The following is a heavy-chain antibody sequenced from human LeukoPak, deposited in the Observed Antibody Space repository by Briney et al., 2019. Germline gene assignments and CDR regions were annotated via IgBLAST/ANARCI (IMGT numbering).Heavy chain of an antibody. V-gene: IGHV7-4-1*02. CDR1: GCTFTSYA. CDR2: INTNTGNP. CDR3: ARDGGDIVVVVAAIAPDYYYGMDV. Sequence: WASVKVSCKASGCTFTSYAMNWVRQAPGQGLEWMGWINTNTGNPTYAQGFTGRFVFSLDTSVSTAYLQISSLKAEDTAVYYCARDGGDIVVVVAAIAPDYYYGMDVWGQGTTVTISS. J-gene: IGHJ6*02. D-gene: IGHD2-15*01.